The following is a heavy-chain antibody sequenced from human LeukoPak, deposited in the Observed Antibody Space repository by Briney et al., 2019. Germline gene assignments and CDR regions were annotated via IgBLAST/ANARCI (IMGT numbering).Heavy chain of an antibody. CDR2: ISGSGGST. V-gene: IGHV3-23*01. Sequence: QSGGSLRLSCAASGFTFSSYAMSWVRQAPGKGLEWVSAISGSGGSTYYADSVKGRFTISRDNSKNTLYLQMNSLRAEDTAVYYCAKDPNSSGWYGGAYWGQGTLVTVSS. CDR1: GFTFSSYA. J-gene: IGHJ4*02. CDR3: AKDPNSSGWYGGAY. D-gene: IGHD6-19*01.